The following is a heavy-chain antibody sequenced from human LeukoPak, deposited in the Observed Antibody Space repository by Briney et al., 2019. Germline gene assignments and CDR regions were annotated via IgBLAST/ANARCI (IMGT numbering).Heavy chain of an antibody. J-gene: IGHJ4*02. V-gene: IGHV1-2*02. CDR3: ARFSGSSNFDY. CDR1: GYTFTGYY. D-gene: IGHD1-26*01. CDR2: IYPNSGGT. Sequence: ASVEVSCKASGYTFTGYYMHWVRQAPGQGVEWMGWIYPNSGGTNYAQNFQGRVTMTRDTSISTAYMELSGLRSDDTAVYYCARFSGSSNFDYWGQGTLVTVSS.